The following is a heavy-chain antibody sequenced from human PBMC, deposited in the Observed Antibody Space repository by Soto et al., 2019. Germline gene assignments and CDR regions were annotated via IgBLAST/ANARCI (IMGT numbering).Heavy chain of an antibody. J-gene: IGHJ4*02. CDR3: ARDREPDGIWTFDS. CDR1: GFTLDKYT. CDR2: SFSSGGT. D-gene: IGHD3-9*01. V-gene: IGHV3-53*01. Sequence: PGGSLRLSCAAFGFTLDKYTMGWVHQAPGKGLEWVAESFSSGGTQYADSVKGRFTISRDNSRNMVFLQMNGLRVEDTALYYCARDREPDGIWTFDSWGQGALVTVSS.